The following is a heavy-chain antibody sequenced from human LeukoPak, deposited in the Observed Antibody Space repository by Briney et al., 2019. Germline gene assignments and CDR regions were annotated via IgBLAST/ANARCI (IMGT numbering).Heavy chain of an antibody. CDR3: AREGHYSSGYPGAFDI. Sequence: ASVKVSCKASGYTFTGYYMHWVRQAPGQGLEWMGWINPNSGGTNYAQKFQGRVTMTRDTSISTAYMELRSLRSDDTAVYYCAREGHYSSGYPGAFDIWGQGTMVTVSS. V-gene: IGHV1-2*02. D-gene: IGHD3-22*01. CDR2: INPNSGGT. CDR1: GYTFTGYY. J-gene: IGHJ3*02.